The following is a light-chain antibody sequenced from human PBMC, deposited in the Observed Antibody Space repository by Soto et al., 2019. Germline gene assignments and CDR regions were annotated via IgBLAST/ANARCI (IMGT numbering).Light chain of an antibody. CDR2: DSS. CDR1: QSIGSY. Sequence: EIVLTQSPATLSLSLGERATLSCRASQSIGSYLAWYQHKLGQPPRLLIYDSSNRATGIPVRFSGSGSGTDFNLTISSLEPEDFAVYYCQQRSTWPPFSFGPGTKVDIK. CDR3: QQRSTWPPFS. V-gene: IGKV3-11*01. J-gene: IGKJ3*01.